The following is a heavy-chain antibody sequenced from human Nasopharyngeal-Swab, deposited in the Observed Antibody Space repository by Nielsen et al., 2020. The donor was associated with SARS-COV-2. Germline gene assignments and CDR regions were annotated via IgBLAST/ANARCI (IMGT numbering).Heavy chain of an antibody. CDR1: GASIAYSTFY. D-gene: IGHD6-13*01. J-gene: IGHJ4*02. CDR2: IYYNGNT. Sequence: SETLSLTCTVSGASIAYSTFYWGWIRQHPGKGLEWLGNIYYNGNTYQNPSLKSPLTISVDKSKNQFSLQLSSVTAADTAVYYCVRSSSWYYFDYWAQGTQVTVSS. CDR3: VRSSSWYYFDY. V-gene: IGHV4-39*01.